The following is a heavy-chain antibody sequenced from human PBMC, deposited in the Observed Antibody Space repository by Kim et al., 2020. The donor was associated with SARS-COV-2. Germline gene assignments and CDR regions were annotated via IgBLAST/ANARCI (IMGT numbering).Heavy chain of an antibody. V-gene: IGHV3-21*01. CDR1: GFTFSSYS. CDR2: ISSSSSYI. CDR3: ARASRGFSSWGYYSDGMDI. D-gene: IGHD5-18*01. Sequence: GGSLRLSCAASGFTFSSYSMNWVRQAPGKGLEWVSSISSSSSYIYYADSVKGRLTISRDNAKNPLYLQMNSLRAEDTAVYYCARASRGFSSWGYYSDGMDIRGQGTTVSASS. J-gene: IGHJ6*02.